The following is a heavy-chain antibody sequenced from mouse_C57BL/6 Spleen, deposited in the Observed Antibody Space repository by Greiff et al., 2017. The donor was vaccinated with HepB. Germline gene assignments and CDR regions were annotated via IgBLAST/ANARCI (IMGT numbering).Heavy chain of an antibody. CDR3: AREHYDPLDY. D-gene: IGHD2-4*01. V-gene: IGHV1-72*01. CDR1: GYTFTSYW. Sequence: QVQLKQPGAELVKPGASVKLSCKASGYTFTSYWMHWVKQRPGRGLEWIGRIDPNSGGTKYNEKFKSKATLTVDKPSSTAYMQLSSLTSEDSAVYYCAREHYDPLDYWGQGTTLTVSS. J-gene: IGHJ2*01. CDR2: IDPNSGGT.